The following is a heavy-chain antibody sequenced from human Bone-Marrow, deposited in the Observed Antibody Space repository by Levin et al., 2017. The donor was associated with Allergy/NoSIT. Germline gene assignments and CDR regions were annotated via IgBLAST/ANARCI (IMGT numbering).Heavy chain of an antibody. CDR1: GFTFRTYT. J-gene: IGHJ4*02. Sequence: GGSLRLSCAASGFTFRTYTMNWVRQAPGRGLEWVSSISSTGKYVYYADSVKGRFTISRDNANNSLSLQMNSLRVEDTALYYCARDRDLNDYWGQGTLVTVSS. D-gene: IGHD3-3*01. CDR3: ARDRDLNDY. V-gene: IGHV3-21*01. CDR2: ISSTGKYV.